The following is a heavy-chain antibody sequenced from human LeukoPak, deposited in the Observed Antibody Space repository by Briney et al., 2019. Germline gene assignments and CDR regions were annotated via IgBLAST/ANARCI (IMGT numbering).Heavy chain of an antibody. CDR3: AKTTTGYSSGRYPGWPVDY. Sequence: GGSLRLSCAASGFTFSSHAVYWVRQAPGKGLEWVSGISGSGGDTYYADSVKGRFTISRDNSKDMVYLQMNSLSTEDTAVYYCAKTTTGYSSGRYPGWPVDYWGQGTLVTVSS. CDR1: GFTFSSHA. D-gene: IGHD6-19*01. J-gene: IGHJ4*02. CDR2: ISGSGGDT. V-gene: IGHV3-23*01.